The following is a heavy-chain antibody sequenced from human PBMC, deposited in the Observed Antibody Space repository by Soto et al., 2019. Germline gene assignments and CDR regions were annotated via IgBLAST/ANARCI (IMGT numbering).Heavy chain of an antibody. J-gene: IGHJ6*03. CDR3: ARGLVVPAAMPTFYYYMDV. Sequence: SETLSLTCTVSGGCISSYYWSWIRQPPGKGLEWIGYIYYSGSTNYNPSLKSRVTISVDTSKNQFSLKLSSVTAADTAVYYCARGLVVPAAMPTFYYYMDVWGKGTTVTVSS. V-gene: IGHV4-59*01. CDR1: GGCISSYY. D-gene: IGHD2-2*01. CDR2: IYYSGST.